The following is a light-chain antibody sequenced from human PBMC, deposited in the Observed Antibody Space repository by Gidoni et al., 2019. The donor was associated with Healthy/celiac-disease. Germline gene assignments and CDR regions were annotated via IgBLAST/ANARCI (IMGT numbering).Light chain of an antibody. CDR1: SSDVGGYNY. J-gene: IGLJ1*01. CDR3: SSYTSSSTIYV. V-gene: IGLV2-14*01. CDR2: EVS. Sequence: QSALTQPASVSGSPGQSITLSCTGTSSDVGGYNYVSWYQQHPGKAPKLMIYEVSNRPSGVPDRFSGSKSGNTASLTISGLQAEDEADYYCSSYTSSSTIYVFGTGTKVTGL.